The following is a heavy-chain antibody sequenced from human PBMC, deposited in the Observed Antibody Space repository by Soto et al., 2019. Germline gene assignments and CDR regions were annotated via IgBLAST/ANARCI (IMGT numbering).Heavy chain of an antibody. J-gene: IGHJ2*01. CDR3: AREETVPIYGRSAFYX. CDR1: GGSISSVDYY. CDR2: IYYSGST. V-gene: IGHV4-30-4*01. D-gene: IGHD3-22*01. Sequence: SETLSLTCTVSGGSISSVDYYWSWIRQPPGKGLELIGYIYYSGSTYYNPSLKSRVTISVDTSKNQFSLKLSYVTAADTAVYYCAREETVPIYGRSAFYXWGRGTLVTVSX.